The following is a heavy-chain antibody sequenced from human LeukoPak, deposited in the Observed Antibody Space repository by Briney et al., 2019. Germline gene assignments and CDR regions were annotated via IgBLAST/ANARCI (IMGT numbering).Heavy chain of an antibody. J-gene: IGHJ4*02. CDR2: ISSSNTI. D-gene: IGHD3-10*01. Sequence: GGSLRLSCAASGFTFSSYEMNWVRQAPGKGLEWISYISSSNTIYYADSVKGRFTISRDNANNSLYLQMNSPRAEDTAVYYCARDHYYGSGSFDYWGQGTLVTVSS. V-gene: IGHV3-48*03. CDR1: GFTFSSYE. CDR3: ARDHYYGSGSFDY.